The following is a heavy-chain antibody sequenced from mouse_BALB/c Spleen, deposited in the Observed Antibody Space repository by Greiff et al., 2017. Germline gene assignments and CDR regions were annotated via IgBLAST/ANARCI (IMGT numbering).Heavy chain of an antibody. CDR2: ISYDGSN. V-gene: IGHV3-6*02. CDR3: ASLYDYLDY. D-gene: IGHD2-4*01. J-gene: IGHJ4*01. Sequence: ESGPGLVKPSQSLSLTCSVTGYSITSGYYLNWIRQFPGNKLEWMGYISYDGSNNYNPSLKNRISITRDTSKNQFFLKLNSVTTEDTATYYCASLYDYLDYWGQGTSVTVSS. CDR1: GYSITSGYY.